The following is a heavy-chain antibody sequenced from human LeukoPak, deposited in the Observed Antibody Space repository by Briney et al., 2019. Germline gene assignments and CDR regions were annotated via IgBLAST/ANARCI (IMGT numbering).Heavy chain of an antibody. CDR3: ARHRGWFYFDY. D-gene: IGHD6-19*01. Sequence: SETLSLTCTVSGGSINSSNYYWGWIRQPPGKGLEWIGSIYSSVSTYYNPSLKSRVTISVDMSKNQFSLRLTSVTAADTAVYFCARHRGWFYFDYWGQGTLVTVSS. CDR1: GGSINSSNYY. J-gene: IGHJ4*02. CDR2: IYSSVST. V-gene: IGHV4-39*01.